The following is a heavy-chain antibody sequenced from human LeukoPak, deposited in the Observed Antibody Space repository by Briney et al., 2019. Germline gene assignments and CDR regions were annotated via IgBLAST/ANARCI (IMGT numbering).Heavy chain of an antibody. V-gene: IGHV4-4*07. CDR1: GGSIINHY. CDR3: ARDVRYASGWSTPES. J-gene: IGHJ5*02. CDR2: IYSGGSA. D-gene: IGHD6-19*01. Sequence: SETLSLTCTVSGGSIINHYWSWIRQPAGKGLEWIGRIYSGGSANYSPSLKSRVSMSIDTSNNHFSLNLTSVTAADTALYFCARDVRYASGWSTPESWGQGTLVTVSS.